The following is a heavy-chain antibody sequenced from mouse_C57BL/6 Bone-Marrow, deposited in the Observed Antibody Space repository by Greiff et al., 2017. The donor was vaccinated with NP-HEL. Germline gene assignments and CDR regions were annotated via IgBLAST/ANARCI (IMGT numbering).Heavy chain of an antibody. D-gene: IGHD1-1*01. CDR2: INPSSGYT. CDR3: ARYYYGSSYAMDY. J-gene: IGHJ4*01. Sequence: QVQLQQSGAELAKPGASVKLSCKASGYTFTSYWMHWVKQRPGQGLEWIGYINPSSGYTNYNQKFKGKSTLTVDKSSSTAYMQLSSLTSEDSAVYYCARYYYGSSYAMDYWGQGTSVTVSS. CDR1: GYTFTSYW. V-gene: IGHV1-7*01.